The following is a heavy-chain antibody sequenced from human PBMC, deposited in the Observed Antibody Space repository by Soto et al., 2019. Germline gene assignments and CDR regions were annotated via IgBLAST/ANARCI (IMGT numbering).Heavy chain of an antibody. D-gene: IGHD4-17*01. CDR1: GFTFSSYA. CDR2: ISGYGSST. J-gene: IGHJ4*02. Sequence: GGSLRLSCAASGFTFSSYAMIWVRQAPGEGLEWVSAISGYGSSTYYTDSVKGRFTISRDNSKNTLSLQMNSLRAEDTAVYYCAKDLLTTLTTGVDYWGQGTLVTVSS. V-gene: IGHV3-23*01. CDR3: AKDLLTTLTTGVDY.